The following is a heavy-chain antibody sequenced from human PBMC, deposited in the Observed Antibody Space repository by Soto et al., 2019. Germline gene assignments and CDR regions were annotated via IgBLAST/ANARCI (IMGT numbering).Heavy chain of an antibody. V-gene: IGHV3-7*05. J-gene: IGHJ6*02. CDR1: GFTFSSYW. CDR2: IKQDGSEK. Sequence: GSLRLSCAASGFTFSSYWMSWVRQAPGKGLEWVANIKQDGSEKYYVDSVKGRFTISRDNAKNSLYLQMNSLRAEDTAVYYCASSRPGEVVPAAMWALGDSSYYGMDTWGQEDTVTISS. D-gene: IGHD2-2*01. CDR3: ASSRPGEVVPAAMWALGDSSYYGMDT.